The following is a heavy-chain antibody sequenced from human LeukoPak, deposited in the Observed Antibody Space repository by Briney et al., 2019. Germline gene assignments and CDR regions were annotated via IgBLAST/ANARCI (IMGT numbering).Heavy chain of an antibody. CDR1: RFTFSSYA. Sequence: GGSLRLSCAASRFTFSSYAMHWVRQAPGKGLEYVSAISSNGGSTYYANSVKGRFTISRDNPKNTLYLQMGSLRAEDMAVYYCARAPYSSSWRPFDYWGQGTLVTVSS. CDR3: ARAPYSSSWRPFDY. J-gene: IGHJ4*02. CDR2: ISSNGGST. V-gene: IGHV3-64*01. D-gene: IGHD6-13*01.